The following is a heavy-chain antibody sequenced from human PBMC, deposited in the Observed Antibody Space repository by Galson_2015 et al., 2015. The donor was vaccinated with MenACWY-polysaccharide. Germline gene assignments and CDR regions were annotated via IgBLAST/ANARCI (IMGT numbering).Heavy chain of an antibody. J-gene: IGHJ3*02. D-gene: IGHD3-22*01. CDR1: GFTSDDYA. Sequence: SLRLSCAASGFTSDDYAMHWVRQAPGKGLEWVSGISWNSGSIGYADSVKGRFTISRDNAKNSLYLQMNSLRAEDTALYYCAKAFKPYYYDSSGFFDAFDIWGQGTMVTVSS. V-gene: IGHV3-9*02. CDR2: ISWNSGSI. CDR3: AKAFKPYYYDSSGFFDAFDI.